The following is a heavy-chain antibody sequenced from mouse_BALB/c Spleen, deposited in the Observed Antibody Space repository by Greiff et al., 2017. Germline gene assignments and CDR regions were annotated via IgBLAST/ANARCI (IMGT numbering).Heavy chain of an antibody. V-gene: IGHV5-6-5*01. CDR2: ISSGGST. CDR3: ARESDLYYFDY. CDR1: GFTFSSYA. Sequence: EVQGVESGGGLVKPGGSLKLSCAASGFTFSSYAMSWVRQTPEKRLEWVASISSGGSTYYPDSVKGRFTISRDNARNILYLQMSSLRSEDTAMYYCARESDLYYFDYWGQGTTLTVSS. J-gene: IGHJ2*01.